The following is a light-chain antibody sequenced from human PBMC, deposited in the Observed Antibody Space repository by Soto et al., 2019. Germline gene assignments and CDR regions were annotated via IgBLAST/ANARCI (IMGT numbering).Light chain of an antibody. CDR3: QQYQTYPWT. CDR2: DAS. CDR1: QTISSW. J-gene: IGKJ1*01. Sequence: DIQMTQSPSTLSASVGDRVTITCRASQTISSWLAWYQQKPGKAPKLLIFDASSLESGVPSRFSGGGSGTEFTLTISSLQPDDFATYYCQQYQTYPWTFGQGTQVEIK. V-gene: IGKV1-5*01.